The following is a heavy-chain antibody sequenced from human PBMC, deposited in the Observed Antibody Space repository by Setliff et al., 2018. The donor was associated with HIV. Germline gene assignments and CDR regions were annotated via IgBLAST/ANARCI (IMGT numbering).Heavy chain of an antibody. Sequence: PGGSMRLSCAASGFTFRSFGSHSMAWVRQAPGKGLEWVAYISSTSATIFYADSVKGRFTISRDNDEKSLFLQMNDLRAEDSGMYYCARDPVAAVVLGFDNWFDPWGQGTLVTV. V-gene: IGHV3-48*01. D-gene: IGHD2-15*01. CDR2: ISSTSATI. J-gene: IGHJ5*02. CDR1: GFTFRSFGSHS. CDR3: ARDPVAAVVLGFDNWFDP.